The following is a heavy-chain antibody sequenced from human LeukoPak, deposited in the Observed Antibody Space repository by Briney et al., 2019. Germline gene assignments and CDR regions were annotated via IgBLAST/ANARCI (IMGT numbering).Heavy chain of an antibody. V-gene: IGHV3-48*03. CDR2: ISSSGSTI. CDR3: ARGGAYVLRYFERGGYGMDV. D-gene: IGHD3-9*01. Sequence: PGGSLRLSCAASGFTFSSYEMNWVRQAPGKGLEWVSYISSSGSTIYYADSVKGRFTISRDNAKNSLYLQMNSLRAEDTAVYYCARGGAYVLRYFERGGYGMDVWGKGTTVTVSS. J-gene: IGHJ6*04. CDR1: GFTFSSYE.